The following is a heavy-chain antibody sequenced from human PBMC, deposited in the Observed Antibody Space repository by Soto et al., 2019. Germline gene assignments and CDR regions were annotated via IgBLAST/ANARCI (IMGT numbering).Heavy chain of an antibody. CDR3: ARGVRSRNWKVIDY. CDR2: INHSGST. D-gene: IGHD1-20*01. J-gene: IGHJ4*02. Sequence: PSETLSLTCAVYGGSFSGYYWSWIRQPPGKGLEWIGEINHSGSTNYNPSLKSRVTISVDTSKNQFSLKLSSVTAADTAVYYCARGVRSRNWKVIDYWGQGTLVTVSS. V-gene: IGHV4-34*01. CDR1: GGSFSGYY.